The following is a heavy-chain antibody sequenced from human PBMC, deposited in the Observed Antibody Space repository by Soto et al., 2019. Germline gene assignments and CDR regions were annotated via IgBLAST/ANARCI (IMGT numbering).Heavy chain of an antibody. Sequence: GPGVKKPGASVKVSCKASGYTFTTYGISWVRQAPGQGLEGMGWISTYNGNPNYAQKLQGRVTMTTDTSTSTAYMELRSLRSDDTAVFYCARAPLFIASAKNGFDIWGQGTVVTVSS. V-gene: IGHV1-18*01. CDR2: ISTYNGNP. CDR1: GYTFTTYG. J-gene: IGHJ3*02. D-gene: IGHD2-21*01. CDR3: ARAPLFIASAKNGFDI.